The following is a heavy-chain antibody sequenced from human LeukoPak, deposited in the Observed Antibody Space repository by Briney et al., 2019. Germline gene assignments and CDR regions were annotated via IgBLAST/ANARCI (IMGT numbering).Heavy chain of an antibody. J-gene: IGHJ3*02. CDR2: IYYSGST. CDR1: GGSITNYY. D-gene: IGHD3-22*01. CDR3: ARGFRISVNYYDSSGYRTAKNAFDI. Sequence: SETLSLTCTVSGGSITNYYWSWIRQPPGKGLEWIGSIYYSGSTYYNPSLKSRVTISVDTSKNQFSLKLSSVTAADTAVYYCARGFRISVNYYDSSGYRTAKNAFDIWGQGTMVTVSS. V-gene: IGHV4-59*12.